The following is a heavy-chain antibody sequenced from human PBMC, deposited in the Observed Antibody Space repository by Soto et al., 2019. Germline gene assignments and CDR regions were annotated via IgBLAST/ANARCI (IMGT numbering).Heavy chain of an antibody. CDR1: GFSFSNAW. J-gene: IGHJ6*02. V-gene: IGHV3-15*07. CDR3: TTGSVEGV. D-gene: IGHD2-15*01. CDR2: IKRKIDGEAT. Sequence: EVQLVESGGGLVKPGGSLRLSCAASGFSFSNAWMNWVRQAPGKGLEWVGRIKRKIDGEATDYAGPVKGRFTVFRDDSKSALYLQMNRLKGDDTAVYYCTTGSVEGVWGQGTTVTVS.